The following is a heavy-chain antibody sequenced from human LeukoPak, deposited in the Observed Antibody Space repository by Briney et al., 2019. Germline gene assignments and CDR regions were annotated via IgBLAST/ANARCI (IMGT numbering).Heavy chain of an antibody. CDR1: GFTFSTYG. CDR3: VREGGAVAGNFDY. CDR2: IWYDGNKK. Sequence: GGSLRLSCAASGFTFSTYGMPWVRRAPGKGLEWVAIIWYDGNKKYYADSVKGRFTISRDNSKNTLYLQMNSLRAEDTAVYYCVREGGAVAGNFDYWGQGTLVTVSS. V-gene: IGHV3-33*01. J-gene: IGHJ4*02. D-gene: IGHD6-19*01.